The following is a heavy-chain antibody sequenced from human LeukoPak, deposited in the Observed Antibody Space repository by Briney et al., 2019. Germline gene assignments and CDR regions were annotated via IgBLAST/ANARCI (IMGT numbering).Heavy chain of an antibody. J-gene: IGHJ5*02. CDR1: GYTFTSYG. Sequence: ASVKVSCKASGYTFTSYGISWVRQAPGQGLEWMGWISAYNGNTNYAQKLQGRVTMTTDTSTSTAYMELRSPRSDDTAVYYCARWVTMVRGVRSLYWFDPWGQGTLVTVSS. CDR2: ISAYNGNT. V-gene: IGHV1-18*01. D-gene: IGHD3-10*01. CDR3: ARWVTMVRGVRSLYWFDP.